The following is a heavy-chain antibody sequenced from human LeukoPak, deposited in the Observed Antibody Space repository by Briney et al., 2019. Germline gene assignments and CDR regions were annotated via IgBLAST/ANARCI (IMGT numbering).Heavy chain of an antibody. V-gene: IGHV3-23*01. CDR3: AKVKGYYRNYFDY. D-gene: IGHD2-21*01. J-gene: IGHJ4*02. CDR1: GFTFSDYY. Sequence: GGSLRLSCAASGFTFSDYYMSWIRQAPGKGLEWVSAISGSGGSTYYADSVKGRFTISRDNSKNTLYLQMNSLRAEDTAVYYCAKVKGYYRNYFDYWGQGTLVTVSS. CDR2: ISGSGGST.